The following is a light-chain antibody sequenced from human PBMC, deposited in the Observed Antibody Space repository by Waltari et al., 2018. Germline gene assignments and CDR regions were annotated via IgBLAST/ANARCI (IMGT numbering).Light chain of an antibody. CDR1: SPNIGSGYD. V-gene: IGLV1-40*01. Sequence: QSVLTQPPSMSGAPGQRVTISCTGRSPNIGSGYDVHWYQLLPGAAPQVIIYDNNNRPAGVPDRFSGSKSGTSATLAITGLQAEDEADYYCQSYDTSLNAVFGGGTKLTVL. J-gene: IGLJ2*01. CDR2: DNN. CDR3: QSYDTSLNAV.